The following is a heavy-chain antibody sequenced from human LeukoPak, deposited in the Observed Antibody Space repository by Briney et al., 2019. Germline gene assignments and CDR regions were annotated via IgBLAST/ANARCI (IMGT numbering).Heavy chain of an antibody. CDR1: GGSISSSSYY. CDR3: ASLALMATSRIDAFDI. Sequence: SETLSLTCTVSGGSISSSSYYWGWIRQPPGKGLEWIGSIYYSGSTYYNPSLKSRVTISVDTSKNQFSLKLSSVTAADTAVYYCASLALMATSRIDAFDIWGQGTMVTVSS. V-gene: IGHV4-39*01. D-gene: IGHD5-24*01. J-gene: IGHJ3*02. CDR2: IYYSGST.